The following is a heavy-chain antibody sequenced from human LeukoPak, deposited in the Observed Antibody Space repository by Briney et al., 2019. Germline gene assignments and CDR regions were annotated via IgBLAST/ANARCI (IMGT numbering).Heavy chain of an antibody. D-gene: IGHD2-2*01. CDR3: ARAPHSRYCSSTSCYEIPPGFDY. CDR1: GYRFTSYW. CDR2: IFPGDSCT. J-gene: IGHJ4*02. V-gene: IGHV5-51*01. Sequence: GESLNISWNGSGYRFTSYWIGWVRQMPGKGLEWMGIIFPGDSCTRYSPSFQGQVTISADKSISTAYLQWSSLKASDTAMYYCARAPHSRYCSSTSCYEIPPGFDYWGQGTLVTVSS.